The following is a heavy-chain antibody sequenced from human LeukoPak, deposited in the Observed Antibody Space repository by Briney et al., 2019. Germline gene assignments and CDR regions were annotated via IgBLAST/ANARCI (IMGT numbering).Heavy chain of an antibody. D-gene: IGHD3-3*01. CDR2: INHSGST. J-gene: IGHJ4*02. CDR1: GGSFSGYY. Sequence: SEALSLTCAVYGGSFSGYYWSWIRQPPGKGLEWIGEINHSGSTNYNPSLKSRVTISVDTSKNQFSLKLSSVTAADTAVYYCARAYDFWSGYYEDYWGQGTLVTVSS. CDR3: ARAYDFWSGYYEDY. V-gene: IGHV4-34*01.